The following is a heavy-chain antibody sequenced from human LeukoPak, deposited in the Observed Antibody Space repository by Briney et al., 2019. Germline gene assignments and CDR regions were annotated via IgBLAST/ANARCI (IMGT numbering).Heavy chain of an antibody. CDR1: GFTFSSYV. D-gene: IGHD4-17*01. CDR3: ARDAGVHGYGDFFFDY. J-gene: IGHJ4*02. V-gene: IGHV3-30*04. CDR2: ISYDGSNE. Sequence: PGRSLRLSCAASGFTFSSYVMHWVRQAPGKGLEWVAIISYDGSNEYYADCVKGRFTISRDNSKNTLYLQMNSLRAADTAVYYCARDAGVHGYGDFFFDYWGQGTLVTVSS.